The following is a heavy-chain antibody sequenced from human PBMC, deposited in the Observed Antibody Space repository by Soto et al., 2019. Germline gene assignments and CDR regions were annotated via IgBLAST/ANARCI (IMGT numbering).Heavy chain of an antibody. D-gene: IGHD2-2*01. CDR3: AKAIGDIVVVPAAIRFDY. CDR2: ISYDGSNK. CDR1: GFTFSSYA. Sequence: RLSCAASGFTFSSYAMHWVRQAPGKGLEWVAVISYDGSNKYYADSVKGRFTISRDNSKNTLYLQMNSLRAEDTAVYYCAKAIGDIVVVPAAIRFDYWGQGTLVTVSS. V-gene: IGHV3-30-3*01. J-gene: IGHJ4*02.